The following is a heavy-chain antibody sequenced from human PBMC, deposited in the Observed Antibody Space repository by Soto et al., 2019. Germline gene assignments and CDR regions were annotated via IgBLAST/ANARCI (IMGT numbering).Heavy chain of an antibody. J-gene: IGHJ4*02. CDR2: IYYSGST. CDR3: ASNYGSGSYYVFH. CDR1: GGSISSGGYY. Sequence: TLSLTCTVSGGSISSGGYYWSWIRQHPGKGLEWIGYIYYSGSTYYNPSLKSRVTISVDTSKNQFSLKLSSVTAADTAVYYCASNYGSGSYYVFHWGQGTLVTVSS. D-gene: IGHD3-10*01. V-gene: IGHV4-31*03.